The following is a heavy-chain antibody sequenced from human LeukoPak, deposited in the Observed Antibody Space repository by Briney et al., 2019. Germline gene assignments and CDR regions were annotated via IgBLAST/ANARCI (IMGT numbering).Heavy chain of an antibody. CDR1: GFTFSTYN. J-gene: IGHJ4*02. CDR3: ARGYNYVNF. CDR2: ISSSSSYI. D-gene: IGHD5-18*01. Sequence: PGGSLRLSCAASGFTFSTYNMNWVRPAPGKGLEWVSSISSSSSYIYYADSVKGRFTISRDNAKTSLYLQMNSLRAEDTAVYYCARGYNYVNFWGQGTLVTVSS. V-gene: IGHV3-21*01.